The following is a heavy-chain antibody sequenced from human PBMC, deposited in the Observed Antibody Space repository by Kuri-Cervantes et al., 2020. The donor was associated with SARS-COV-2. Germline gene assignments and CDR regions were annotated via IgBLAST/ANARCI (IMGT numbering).Heavy chain of an antibody. CDR3: ARGGDLFDP. CDR2: IYTSGST. J-gene: IGHJ5*02. Sequence: SETLSLTCTVSGGSISSSSYYWSWIRQPAGKGLEWIGRIYTSGSTNYNPSLKSRVTITVDTSKNQFSLKLSSVTAADTAVYYCARGGDLFDPWGQGTLVTVSS. V-gene: IGHV4-61*02. CDR1: GGSISSSSYY. D-gene: IGHD2-15*01.